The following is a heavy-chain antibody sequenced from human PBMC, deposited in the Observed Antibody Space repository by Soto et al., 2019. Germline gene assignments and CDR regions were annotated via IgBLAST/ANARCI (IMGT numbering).Heavy chain of an antibody. CDR3: AKDRERYCSGGSCYSVFDCFLP. Sequence: QVQLVQSGAEVKKPGSSVKVSCKASGGTFSSYAISWVRQAPGQGLEWMGRIIAIFVTANYEQKFEGRVTLNPDAATSPAYRELSSLRSADTAVYYYAKDRERYCSGGSCYSVFDCFLPWGQGLMVVVSS. V-gene: IGHV1-69*19. D-gene: IGHD2-15*01. CDR2: IIAIFVTA. J-gene: IGHJ5*02. CDR1: GGTFSSYA.